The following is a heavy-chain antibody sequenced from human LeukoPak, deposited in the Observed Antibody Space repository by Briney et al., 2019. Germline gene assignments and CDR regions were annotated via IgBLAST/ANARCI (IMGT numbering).Heavy chain of an antibody. CDR3: AKLGMLADY. CDR2: ISYDGSNK. V-gene: IGHV3-30*18. D-gene: IGHD3-10*02. J-gene: IGHJ4*02. CDR1: GFTFCSYG. Sequence: PGGSLRLSCAVSGFTFCSYGMHWVRQAPGKGLEWVAVISYDGSNKYYADSVKGRFTISRDNSKNTLYLQMNSLRAEDTAVYYCAKLGMLADYWGQGTLVTVSS.